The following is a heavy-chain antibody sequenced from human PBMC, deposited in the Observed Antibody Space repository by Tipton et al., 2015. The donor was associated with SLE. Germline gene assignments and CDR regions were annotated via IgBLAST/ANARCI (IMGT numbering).Heavy chain of an antibody. CDR2: INHNHIGST. D-gene: IGHD1-26*01. J-gene: IGHJ4*02. CDR3: ARDAPGGGLDY. CDR1: GESFRS. Sequence: TLSLTCEVYGESFRSPGKGLEWIREINHNHIGSTNYNPSLKSRVTISVDTSKNQFSLKLSSVTAADTAVYYCARDAPGGGLDYWGQGTLVTVSS. V-gene: IGHV4-34*01.